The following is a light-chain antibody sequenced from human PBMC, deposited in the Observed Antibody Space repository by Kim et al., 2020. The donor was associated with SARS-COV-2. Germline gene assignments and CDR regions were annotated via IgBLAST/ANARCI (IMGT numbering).Light chain of an antibody. V-gene: IGLV4-69*01. CDR3: QTWGTGIWV. CDR1: SGHSSYA. CDR2: LNSDGSH. J-gene: IGLJ3*02. Sequence: ASVKLTCTLSSGHSSYAIAWHQQQPGKGPRYLMKLNSDGSHNKGDGIPDRFSGSSSGAERYLTISSLQSEDEADYYCQTWGTGIWVFGGGTQLTVL.